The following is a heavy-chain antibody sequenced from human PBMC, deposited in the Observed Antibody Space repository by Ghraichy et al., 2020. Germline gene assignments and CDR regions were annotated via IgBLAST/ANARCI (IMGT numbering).Heavy chain of an antibody. CDR1: GYTFTSYS. Sequence: ASVKVSCKASGYTFTSYSMHWVRQAPGQGLEWMGIINPSGGSTIYGQRFQGRVTMTRDTSTSTVYMELSSLRSEDTAVYYCARVAGYYYAMDVWGLGNPGHRLL. V-gene: IGHV1-46*01. CDR2: INPSGGST. J-gene: IGHJ6*02. CDR3: ARVAGYYYAMDV.